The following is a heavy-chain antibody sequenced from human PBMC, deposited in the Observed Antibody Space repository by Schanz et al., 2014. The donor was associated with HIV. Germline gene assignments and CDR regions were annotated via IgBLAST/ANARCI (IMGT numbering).Heavy chain of an antibody. V-gene: IGHV3-9*01. J-gene: IGHJ6*02. Sequence: VQLVESGGGMVQPGRSLRLSCAASGFTFDDYAMHWVRQAPGKGLEWVSGISWNSGSIGYADSVKGRFTISRDNANNLVYLEMNGLRVEDTALYYCAKDIGRDVGYGLDVWGQGTTVTVSS. CDR2: ISWNSGSI. CDR1: GFTFDDYA. D-gene: IGHD1-26*01. CDR3: AKDIGRDVGYGLDV.